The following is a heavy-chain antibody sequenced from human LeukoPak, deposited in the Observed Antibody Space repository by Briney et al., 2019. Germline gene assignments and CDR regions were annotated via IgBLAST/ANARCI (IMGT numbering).Heavy chain of an antibody. CDR1: GYTFTSYY. D-gene: IGHD2-15*01. J-gene: IGHJ3*02. CDR3: ARRDCSGGSCKGAFDI. V-gene: IGHV1-46*01. CDR2: INPSGGST. Sequence: ASVKVSCKASGYTFTSYYMHWVRQAPGQGLEWMGIINPSGGSTSYAQKFQGRVTMTRDTSTSTVYMELSSLRSEDTAVYYCARRDCSGGSCKGAFDIWGQGTMVTVSS.